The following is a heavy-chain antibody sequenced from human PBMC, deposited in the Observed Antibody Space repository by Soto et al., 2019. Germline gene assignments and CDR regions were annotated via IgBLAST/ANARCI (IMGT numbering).Heavy chain of an antibody. V-gene: IGHV6-1*01. J-gene: IGHJ6*02. Sequence: SQTLSLTCAISGDSVSSNSAAWDWIRQSPSRGLEWLGRTYYRSKWYNDYAVSVKSRITINPDKSKNQFSLQLNPVTPEDTAVYYCARVGNGAAAGVDYYYYYGMEVWGQGTTVTVSS. D-gene: IGHD6-13*01. CDR1: GDSVSSNSAA. CDR2: TYYRSKWYN. CDR3: ARVGNGAAAGVDYYYYYGMEV.